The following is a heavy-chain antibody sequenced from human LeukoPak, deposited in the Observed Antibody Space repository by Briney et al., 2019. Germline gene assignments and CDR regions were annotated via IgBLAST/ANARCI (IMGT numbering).Heavy chain of an antibody. J-gene: IGHJ4*02. D-gene: IGHD6-13*01. V-gene: IGHV3-30*18. CDR1: GFTFSTYG. CDR3: AKVDRLEQQLAAAFDY. CDR2: ISYDGSNK. Sequence: PGRSLRLSCAASGFTFSTYGMHWVRQAPGKGLEWVAVISYDGSNKYYADSVKGRFTISRDNSKNTLYLQMNSLRAEDTALYYCAKVDRLEQQLAAAFDYWGQGTLVTVSS.